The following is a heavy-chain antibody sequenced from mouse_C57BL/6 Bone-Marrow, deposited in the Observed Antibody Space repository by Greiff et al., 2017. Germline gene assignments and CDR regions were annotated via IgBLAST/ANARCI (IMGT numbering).Heavy chain of an antibody. V-gene: IGHV1-81*01. J-gene: IGHJ4*01. Sequence: VQLQQSGAELARPGASVKLSCKASGYTFTSYGISWVKQRTGQGLEWIGEIYPRSGNTYYNEKFKGKATLTADKSSSTAYMELRRLTSEDSAVYFCARSINDYDRGYYAMDYWGQGTSVTVSS. CDR3: ARSINDYDRGYYAMDY. D-gene: IGHD2-4*01. CDR2: IYPRSGNT. CDR1: GYTFTSYG.